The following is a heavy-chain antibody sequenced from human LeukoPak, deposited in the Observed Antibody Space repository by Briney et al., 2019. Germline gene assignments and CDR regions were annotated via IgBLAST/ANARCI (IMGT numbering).Heavy chain of an antibody. CDR1: GFTFSSYA. Sequence: GGSLRLSCAASGFTFSSYAMNWVRQAPGKGLEWVSSISGSGGTTYYAGSVKGRFTISRDNSKNTLFLQMNSLRADETAIYYCAKRDFWGQGTLVTVSS. J-gene: IGHJ4*02. V-gene: IGHV3-23*01. CDR2: ISGSGGTT. CDR3: AKRDF.